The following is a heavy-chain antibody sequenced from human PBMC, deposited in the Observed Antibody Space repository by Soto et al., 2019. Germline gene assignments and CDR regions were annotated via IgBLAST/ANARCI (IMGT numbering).Heavy chain of an antibody. D-gene: IGHD1-26*01. Sequence: PGGSLRLSCAASGFTFDDYTMHWVRQAPGKGLEWVSLISWDGGSTYYADTVKGRFTISRDNSKNSLYLQMNSLRTDDTALYYCAKDQSVDTVVGAFDIWGQGTMVTVSS. J-gene: IGHJ3*02. CDR3: AKDQSVDTVVGAFDI. CDR1: GFTFDDYT. V-gene: IGHV3-43*01. CDR2: ISWDGGST.